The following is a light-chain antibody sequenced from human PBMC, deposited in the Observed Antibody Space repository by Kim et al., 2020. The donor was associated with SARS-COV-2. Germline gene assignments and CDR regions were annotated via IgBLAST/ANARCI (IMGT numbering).Light chain of an antibody. Sequence: QAVVTQEPSLTVSPGGTVTLTCASSTGAVTNGHYPSWFQRKPGQAPRTLIYDSSHKHSWTPARFSGSVLGGNAALTLSGAQPEDEAEYYCLLSYSGLVLFGGGTQLTVL. CDR1: TGAVTNGHY. J-gene: IGLJ3*02. CDR3: LLSYSGLVL. V-gene: IGLV7-46*01. CDR2: DSS.